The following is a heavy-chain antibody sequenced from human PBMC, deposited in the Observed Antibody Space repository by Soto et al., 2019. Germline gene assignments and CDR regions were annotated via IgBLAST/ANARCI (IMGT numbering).Heavy chain of an antibody. V-gene: IGHV3-72*01. D-gene: IGHD1-26*01. CDR3: VGCGSSAFDS. CDR1: GFTFSDHW. J-gene: IGHJ4*02. Sequence: EVQLVESGGDLVQPGGSLRLSCAASGFTFSDHWMDWVRQAPGKGLEWVGLIRNKAHRYTTEYAASVRGRFTISRDDSENTLYLQMNTLKTEDTAVYYCVGCGSSAFDSWGQGALVTVSS. CDR2: IRNKAHRYTT.